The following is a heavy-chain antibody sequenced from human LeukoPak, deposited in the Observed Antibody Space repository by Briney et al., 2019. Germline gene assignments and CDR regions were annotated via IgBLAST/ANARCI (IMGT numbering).Heavy chain of an antibody. D-gene: IGHD4-23*01. CDR1: SGSISSYY. Sequence: MPSETLSLTCTVSSGSISSYYWSWIRQPPGKGLEWIGYIYYSGSTNYNPSLKSRVTISVDTSKNQFSLKLSSMTAADTAVYYCPRLRFGGNSLYFLDYWGQGTLVTVSS. CDR2: IYYSGST. V-gene: IGHV4-59*01. J-gene: IGHJ4*02. CDR3: PRLRFGGNSLYFLDY.